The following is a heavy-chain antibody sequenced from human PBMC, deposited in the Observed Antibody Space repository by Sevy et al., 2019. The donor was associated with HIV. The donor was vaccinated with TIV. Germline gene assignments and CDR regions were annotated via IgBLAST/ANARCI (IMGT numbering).Heavy chain of an antibody. CDR2: ISSSSNFI. J-gene: IGHJ6*02. D-gene: IGHD3-10*01. CDR3: ARDRDGSGSSGGYGMDV. CDR1: GFTFSIYS. Sequence: GESLKISCVASGFTFSIYSMNWVRQAPGKGLEWVSSISSSSNFIYYADSVKGRFIISRDNAKNLLYLQMSSLRAEDTAVYYCARDRDGSGSSGGYGMDVWGQGTTVTVSS. V-gene: IGHV3-21*01.